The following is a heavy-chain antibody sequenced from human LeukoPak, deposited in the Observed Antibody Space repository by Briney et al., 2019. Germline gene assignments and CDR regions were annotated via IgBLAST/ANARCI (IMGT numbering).Heavy chain of an antibody. CDR3: ARAFPFSSSWYPFDY. CDR2: IYSGGST. D-gene: IGHD6-13*01. Sequence: GGSLRLSCAASGFTDSSNYMSWVRQAPGKGLEWVSVIYSGGSTYYADSVKGRFTISRDNSKNTLYLQMNSLRAEDTAVYYCARAFPFSSSWYPFDYWGQGTLVTVSS. V-gene: IGHV3-53*01. CDR1: GFTDSSNY. J-gene: IGHJ4*02.